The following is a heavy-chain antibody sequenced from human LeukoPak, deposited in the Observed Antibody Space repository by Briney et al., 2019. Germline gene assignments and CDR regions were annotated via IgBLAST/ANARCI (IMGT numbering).Heavy chain of an antibody. CDR3: ARVFYYDSSGPFDY. D-gene: IGHD3-22*01. J-gene: IGHJ4*02. CDR2: INPNSGGT. CDR1: GYTFTGYY. Sequence: GASVKVSCKASGYTFTGYYMHWVRQAPGQGLGWMGWINPNSGGTNYAQKFQGRVTMTRDTSISTAYMELSRLRSDDTAVYYCARVFYYDSSGPFDYWGQGTLVTVSS. V-gene: IGHV1-2*02.